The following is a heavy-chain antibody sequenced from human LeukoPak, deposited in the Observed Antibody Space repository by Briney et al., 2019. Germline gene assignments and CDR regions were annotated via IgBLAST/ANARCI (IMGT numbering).Heavy chain of an antibody. Sequence: PSETLSLTCTVSGGSISSYYWSWIRQPPGKGLEWIGEINHSGRTNYNPSLKSRVTISVDSSKNQFSLRLTSVTAADTAVYYCARVSLVRGAPDYYFDYWGQGTLVTVSS. CDR2: INHSGRT. D-gene: IGHD3-10*01. V-gene: IGHV4-59*12. CDR3: ARVSLVRGAPDYYFDY. CDR1: GGSISSYY. J-gene: IGHJ4*02.